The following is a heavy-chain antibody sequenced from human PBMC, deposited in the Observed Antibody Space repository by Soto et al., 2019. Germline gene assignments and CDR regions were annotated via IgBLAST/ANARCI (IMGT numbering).Heavy chain of an antibody. CDR2: ISYDGSNK. V-gene: IGHV3-30-3*01. J-gene: IGHJ2*01. D-gene: IGHD3-16*01. Sequence: QVQLVESGGGVVQPGRSLRLSCAASGFTFSSYAMHWVRQAPGKGLEWVAVISYDGSNKYYADSVKGRFTISRDNSKNTLYLQMNSLRAEDTAVYYCARVYGGTSVWAYFDLWGRGTLVTVSS. CDR1: GFTFSSYA. CDR3: ARVYGGTSVWAYFDL.